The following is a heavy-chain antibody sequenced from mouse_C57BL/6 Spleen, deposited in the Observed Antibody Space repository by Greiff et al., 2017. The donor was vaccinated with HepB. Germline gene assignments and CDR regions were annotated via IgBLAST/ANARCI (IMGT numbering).Heavy chain of an antibody. D-gene: IGHD1-1*01. V-gene: IGHV1-18*01. J-gene: IGHJ4*01. CDR1: GYTFTDYN. Sequence: EVQLQQSGPELVKPGASVKIPCKASGYTFTDYNMDWVKQSHGKSLEWIGDINPNNGGTIYNQKFKGKATLTVDKSSSTAYLELRSLTSEDTAVYYCARSGPPSLHYYGSSQGAMDYWGQGTSVTVSS. CDR3: ARSGPPSLHYYGSSQGAMDY. CDR2: INPNNGGT.